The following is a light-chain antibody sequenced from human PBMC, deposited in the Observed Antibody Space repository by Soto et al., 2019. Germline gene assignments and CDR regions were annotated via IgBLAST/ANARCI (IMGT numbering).Light chain of an antibody. CDR2: DAS. Sequence: DIQMTQSPSPLSASVGDRVTITCRASQTIRTRLAWYQQKPGKAPKLLIYDASTLDSGVLSRFSGSGSETDFTLTISGLQPDDFATYYCQQYTTFSRAFGQGTTVDI. J-gene: IGKJ1*01. CDR1: QTIRTR. V-gene: IGKV1-5*01. CDR3: QQYTTFSRA.